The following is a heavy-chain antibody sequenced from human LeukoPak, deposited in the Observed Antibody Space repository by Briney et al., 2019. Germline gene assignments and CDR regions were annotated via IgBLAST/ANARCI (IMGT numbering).Heavy chain of an antibody. CDR3: ARMVPYYDILTGYTPWFDP. Sequence: GAPVKVSCKASGYTFTGYHMHWVRQAPGQGLEWMGWINPNSGGTNYAQKFQGRVTMTRDTSISTAYMELSRLRSDDTAVYYCARMVPYYDILTGYTPWFDPWGQGTLVTVSS. D-gene: IGHD3-9*01. V-gene: IGHV1-2*02. CDR2: INPNSGGT. J-gene: IGHJ5*02. CDR1: GYTFTGYH.